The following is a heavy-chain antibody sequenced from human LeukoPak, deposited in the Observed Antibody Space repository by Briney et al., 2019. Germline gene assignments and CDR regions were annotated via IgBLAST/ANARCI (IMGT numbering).Heavy chain of an antibody. J-gene: IGHJ4*02. Sequence: GGSLRLSCAASGFTFSSYAMSWVRRAPGKGLEWVSAISGSGRSTYYADSVKGRFTISRDNSKNTLYLQMNSLRAEDTAVYYCAKADHVATTTPDYWGQGTLVTVSS. CDR3: AKADHVATTTPDY. CDR2: ISGSGRST. V-gene: IGHV3-23*01. D-gene: IGHD5-12*01. CDR1: GFTFSSYA.